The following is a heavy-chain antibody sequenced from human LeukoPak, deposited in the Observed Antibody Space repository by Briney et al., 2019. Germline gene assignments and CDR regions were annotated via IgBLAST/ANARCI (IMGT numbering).Heavy chain of an antibody. Sequence: GGSLRLSCAASGFSFSGYWMTWVRQAPGKGLEWVANIKEDGSEKYYADFVKGRFTISRDNAKNSLDLQMNSLRAEDSAVYYCARRGSTDYWGQGTLVTVSS. V-gene: IGHV3-7*03. D-gene: IGHD2/OR15-2a*01. CDR1: GFSFSGYW. J-gene: IGHJ4*02. CDR3: ARRGSTDY. CDR2: IKEDGSEK.